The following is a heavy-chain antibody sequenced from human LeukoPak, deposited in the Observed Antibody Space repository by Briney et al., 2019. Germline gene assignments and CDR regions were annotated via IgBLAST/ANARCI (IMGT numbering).Heavy chain of an antibody. CDR2: ISSSGSTI. D-gene: IGHD2-2*01. CDR1: GFTFSDYY. J-gene: IGHJ5*02. V-gene: IGHV3-11*01. Sequence: PGGSLRLSCAASGFTFSDYYMSWIRQAPGKGLEWVSYISSSGSTIYYADSVMGRFAISRDNSKNTLYLQMNSLRAEDTAVYYCAKGGRIVVVPAAIFSWGQGTLVTVSS. CDR3: AKGGRIVVVPAAIFS.